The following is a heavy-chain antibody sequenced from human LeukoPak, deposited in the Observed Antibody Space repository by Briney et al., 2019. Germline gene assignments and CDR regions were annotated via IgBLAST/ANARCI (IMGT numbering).Heavy chain of an antibody. D-gene: IGHD3-3*01. CDR3: ARAPRFWSGYPYFDY. CDR2: ISSSSSYI. Sequence: GGSLRLSCAASGFTFSSYSMNWVRQAPGKGLEWVSSISSSSSYIYYADSVKGRFTISRDNAKNSLYLQMNSLRAEDTAVYYCARAPRFWSGYPYFDYWGQGTLVTVSS. CDR1: GFTFSSYS. J-gene: IGHJ4*02. V-gene: IGHV3-21*01.